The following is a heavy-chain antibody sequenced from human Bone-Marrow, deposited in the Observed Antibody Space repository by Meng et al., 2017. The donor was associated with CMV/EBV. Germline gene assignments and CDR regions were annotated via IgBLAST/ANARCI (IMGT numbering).Heavy chain of an antibody. J-gene: IGHJ6*02. CDR2: IIPILGIA. V-gene: IGHV1-69*04. CDR3: AREYRQRSLIQLWHYYYYAMDV. CDR1: GGTFSSYT. D-gene: IGHD1-1*01. Sequence: SVKVSCKASGGTFSSYTISWVRQAPGQGLEWMGRIIPILGIANYAQKFQGRVTMTTDTSTSTAYMELRSLRSDDTAVYYCAREYRQRSLIQLWHYYYYAMDVWGQGTTVTVSS.